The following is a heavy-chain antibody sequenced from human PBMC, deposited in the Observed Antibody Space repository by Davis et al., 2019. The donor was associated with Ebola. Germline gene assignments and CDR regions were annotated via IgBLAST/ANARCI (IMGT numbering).Heavy chain of an antibody. D-gene: IGHD2-2*02. J-gene: IGHJ3*02. CDR3: AKGGITSSYSACDM. CDR1: GFTFTNYA. CDR2: ISATGDST. Sequence: GESLKISCAASGFTFTNYAMTWVRQAPGEGLEWVSTISATGDSTYYADSVKGRFTLSRDNSKNTLYLQMNSLRAEDTAVYYCAKGGITSSYSACDMWGQGTMVTVSS. V-gene: IGHV3-23*01.